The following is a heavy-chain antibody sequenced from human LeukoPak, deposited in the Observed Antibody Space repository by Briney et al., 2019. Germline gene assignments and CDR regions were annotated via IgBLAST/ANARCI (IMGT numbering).Heavy chain of an antibody. D-gene: IGHD7-27*01. CDR1: GFTFSSYS. J-gene: IGHJ4*02. CDR2: ISSSSSYI. Sequence: GGSLRLSCAASGFTFSSYSMNWVRQAPGKGLEWVSSISSSSSYIYYADSVKGRFTISRDNAKNSLYLQMNSLRAEDTAVYYCARDQSRVTGTVDYWGQGTLVTVSS. V-gene: IGHV3-21*01. CDR3: ARDQSRVTGTVDY.